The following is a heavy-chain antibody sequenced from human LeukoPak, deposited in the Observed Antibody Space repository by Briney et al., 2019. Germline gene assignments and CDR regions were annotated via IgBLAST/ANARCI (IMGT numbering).Heavy chain of an antibody. Sequence: GESLKISCKGSGYSFTSYWIGWVRQMPGKGLEWMGIIYPGDSDTRYSPSFQGQVTISADKSISTAYLQWSSLKASDTAMYYCASPSSIAAAGTRVVDAFDIWGQGTMVTVSS. V-gene: IGHV5-51*01. CDR3: ASPSSIAAAGTRVVDAFDI. J-gene: IGHJ3*02. CDR1: GYSFTSYW. CDR2: IYPGDSDT. D-gene: IGHD6-13*01.